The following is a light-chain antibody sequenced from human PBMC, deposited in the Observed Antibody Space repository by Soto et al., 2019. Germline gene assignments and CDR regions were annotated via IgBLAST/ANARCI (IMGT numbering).Light chain of an antibody. V-gene: IGKV3-15*01. CDR3: QQYNNWPQT. CDR2: GAS. J-gene: IGKJ1*01. Sequence: SVLTQTPGTLSLSPGERATLSCRASQSVSSSYLAWSQQKPGQAPRLLIYGASTRATGIPARFSGSGSGTEFTLTISSLQSEDFAVYYCQQYNNWPQTFAQGAKVDI. CDR1: QSVSSSY.